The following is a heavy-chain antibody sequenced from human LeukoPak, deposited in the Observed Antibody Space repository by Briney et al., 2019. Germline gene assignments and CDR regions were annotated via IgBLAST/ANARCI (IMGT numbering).Heavy chain of an antibody. Sequence: GGSLRLSCAASGFTFSSYSMNWVRQAPGKGLEWVSSISSSSSYIYYADSVKGRFTISRDNAKNSLYLQMNSLRAEDTAVYYCARHLTLTSGGNFDYWGQGTLVTVSS. CDR3: ARHLTLTSGGNFDY. J-gene: IGHJ4*02. V-gene: IGHV3-21*01. CDR2: ISSSSSYI. CDR1: GFTFSSYS. D-gene: IGHD1-14*01.